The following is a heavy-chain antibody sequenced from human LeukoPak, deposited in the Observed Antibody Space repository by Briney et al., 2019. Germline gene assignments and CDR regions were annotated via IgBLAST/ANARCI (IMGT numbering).Heavy chain of an antibody. CDR3: ARDSYGMDV. J-gene: IGHJ6*02. CDR1: GFTFRGAA. Sequence: GGSLRLSCAVSGFTFRGAAMTWVRQAPGKGLEWVAVISYDGSSRFYADSVKGRFTISRDNSKNTLYLQVNSLRAEDTAVYYCARDSYGMDVWGQGTTVTVSS. V-gene: IGHV3-30-3*01. CDR2: ISYDGSSR.